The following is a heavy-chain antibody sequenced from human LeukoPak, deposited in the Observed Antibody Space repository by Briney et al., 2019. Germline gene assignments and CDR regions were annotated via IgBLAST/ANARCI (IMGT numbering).Heavy chain of an antibody. Sequence: PSETLSLTCTVSGGSISSYYWSWIRQPPGKGLEWIGYIYYSGSTNYNPSLKSRVIISVDTSKNQFSLKLSSVTAADTAVYYCAGYSGSWVDFDYWGQGTLVTVSS. CDR3: AGYSGSWVDFDY. CDR2: IYYSGST. J-gene: IGHJ4*02. V-gene: IGHV4-59*08. CDR1: GGSISSYY. D-gene: IGHD1-26*01.